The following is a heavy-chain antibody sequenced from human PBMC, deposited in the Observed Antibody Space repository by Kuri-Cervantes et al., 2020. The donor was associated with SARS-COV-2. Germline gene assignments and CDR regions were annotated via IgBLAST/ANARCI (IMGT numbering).Heavy chain of an antibody. V-gene: IGHV3-30*18. CDR2: ISHDGKNK. D-gene: IGHD2-21*01. Sequence: GGSLRLSGAASGFNFSRTDMHGVRQAPGKGLEWVAVISHDGKNKKCIASGKGRFTISRDNSQNTLYLHMKILRSEDTAMYYCAKDRVGVQDFWGQGTLVTVSS. CDR1: GFNFSRTD. J-gene: IGHJ4*02. CDR3: AKDRVGVQDF.